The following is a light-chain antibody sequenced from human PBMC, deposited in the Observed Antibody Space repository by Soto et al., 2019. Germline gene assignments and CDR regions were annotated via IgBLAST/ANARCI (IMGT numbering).Light chain of an antibody. CDR2: DNS. CDR1: TSNIGNNF. J-gene: IGLJ3*02. Sequence: QSVLTQPPSVSAAPGQKVTISCSGSTSNIGNNFVSWYQQLPGTAPKLLIYDNSKRLSGIPDRFSGSKSGTSATLGITGLQTGDEADYYCGTWDSSLSAGRHWVFGGGTKLTVL. V-gene: IGLV1-51*01. CDR3: GTWDSSLSAGRHWV.